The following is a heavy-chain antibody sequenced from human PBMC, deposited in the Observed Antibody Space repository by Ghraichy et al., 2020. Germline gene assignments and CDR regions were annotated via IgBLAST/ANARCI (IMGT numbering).Heavy chain of an antibody. CDR2: IYYSGST. D-gene: IGHD2-15*01. V-gene: IGHV4-39*07. J-gene: IGHJ4*02. CDR3: ASGSGPTLNLDY. Sequence: SETLSLTCTVSGGSISSSSYYWGWIRQPPGKGLEWIGSIYYSGSTYYNPSLKSRVTISVDTSKNQFSLKLSSVTAADTAVYFCASGSGPTLNLDYWGQGTLVTVSS. CDR1: GGSISSSSYY.